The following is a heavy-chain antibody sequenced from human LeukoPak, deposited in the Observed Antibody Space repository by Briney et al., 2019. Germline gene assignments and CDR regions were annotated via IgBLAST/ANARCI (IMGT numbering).Heavy chain of an antibody. Sequence: SETLSLTCTVSGGSISSYYWSWIRQPPGKGLEWIGYIYYSGSTNYNPSLKSRVTISVDTSKNQFSLKLSSVTAADTAVYYCVRVAPNKYCGGDCYSFDYWGQGTLVTVSS. J-gene: IGHJ4*02. CDR1: GGSISSYY. CDR2: IYYSGST. CDR3: VRVAPNKYCGGDCYSFDY. V-gene: IGHV4-59*01. D-gene: IGHD2-21*02.